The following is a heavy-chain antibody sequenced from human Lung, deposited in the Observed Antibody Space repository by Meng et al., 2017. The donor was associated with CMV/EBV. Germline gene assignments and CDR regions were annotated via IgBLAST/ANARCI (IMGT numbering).Heavy chain of an antibody. CDR2: INTDANER. J-gene: IGHJ4*02. Sequence: EVQLEESGGGLVQPGGSLRLSCAVSGFTFSDYNIHWVRQAPGKGLVWVSRINTDANERTYEDSVKGRFSITRDNAKNTVFLQMNSLRAEDTAIYYCARDRDWELFDYWGQGILVTVSS. D-gene: IGHD3-10*01. CDR3: ARDRDWELFDY. V-gene: IGHV3-74*03. CDR1: GFTFSDYN.